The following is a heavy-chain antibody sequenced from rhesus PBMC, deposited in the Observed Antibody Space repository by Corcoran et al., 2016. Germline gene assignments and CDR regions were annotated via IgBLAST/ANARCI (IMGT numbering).Heavy chain of an antibody. CDR3: ARARVGTVFDY. J-gene: IGHJ4*01. V-gene: IGHV4-165*01. D-gene: IGHD5-24*01. CDR2: ISGSSGST. Sequence: QVQLQESGPGLVKPSETLSLTCAVSGGSFSGYYWGWIRQPPGKGLEWIGYISGSSGSTDYNPSLKSRVTISTDTSKNQFSLKLSSVTAADTAVYYCARARVGTVFDYWGQGVLVTVSS. CDR1: GGSFSGYY.